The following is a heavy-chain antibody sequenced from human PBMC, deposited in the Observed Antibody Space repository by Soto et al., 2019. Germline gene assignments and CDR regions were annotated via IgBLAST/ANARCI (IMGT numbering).Heavy chain of an antibody. V-gene: IGHV1-69*12. J-gene: IGHJ5*02. CDR3: ARDAHSYSSGWYSVRWFDP. CDR2: IIPIFGTA. D-gene: IGHD6-19*01. CDR1: GGTFSSYA. Sequence: QVQLVQSGAEVKKPGSSVKVSCKASGGTFSSYAISWVRQAPGQGLEWMGGIIPIFGTANYAQKFQGRVTITADESTSTVYMELSSLRSEDTAVYYCARDAHSYSSGWYSVRWFDPWGQGTLVTVSS.